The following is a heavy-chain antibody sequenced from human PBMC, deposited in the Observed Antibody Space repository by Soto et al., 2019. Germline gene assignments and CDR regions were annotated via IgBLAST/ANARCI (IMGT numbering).Heavy chain of an antibody. CDR3: ARDSPGGDWFDP. CDR1: GFTFSSYW. Sequence: EVQLVESGGGLVQPGGSLRLSCAASGFTFSSYWMHWVRQAPGKGLVWVSRINSDGSSTSYADSVKGRFTISRDNAKNTLYLQMNGLRAEDTAVYYCARDSPGGDWFDPWGQGTLVTVSS. V-gene: IGHV3-74*01. D-gene: IGHD3-10*01. J-gene: IGHJ5*02. CDR2: INSDGSST.